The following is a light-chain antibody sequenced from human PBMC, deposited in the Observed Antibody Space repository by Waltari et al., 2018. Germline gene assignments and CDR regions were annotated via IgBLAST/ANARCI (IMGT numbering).Light chain of an antibody. Sequence: DIQITQSPSSLSASVGDRLPITCRASQSISSYLNWYQQKPGKAPKLLIYAASSLQSGVPSRFSGSGSGTDFTLTISSLQPEDFETYYCQQSYSTPPTFGGGTKVEIK. V-gene: IGKV1-39*01. J-gene: IGKJ4*01. CDR1: QSISSY. CDR2: AAS. CDR3: QQSYSTPPT.